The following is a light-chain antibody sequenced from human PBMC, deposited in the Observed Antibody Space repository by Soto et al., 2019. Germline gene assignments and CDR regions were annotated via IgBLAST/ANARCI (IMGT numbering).Light chain of an antibody. V-gene: IGKV3-20*01. Sequence: EIVLTQSPGTLSLSPGERATLSCRASQSVSSSYLAWYQQKPGQAPRLLIYGTSSRATGIPDRFSGSGSGTDFTITISRLEPEDFAVYYCQEYSISRTFGQGTKLEI. CDR3: QEYSISRT. J-gene: IGKJ2*01. CDR1: QSVSSSY. CDR2: GTS.